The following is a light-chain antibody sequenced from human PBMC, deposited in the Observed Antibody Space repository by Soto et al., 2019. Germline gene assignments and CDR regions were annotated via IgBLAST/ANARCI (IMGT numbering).Light chain of an antibody. V-gene: IGKV3-20*01. J-gene: IGKJ1*01. CDR1: QSVSSSY. CDR3: QQYGSSPPWT. CDR2: SAS. Sequence: EIVLTQSPGTLSLSPGERATLSCRASQSVSSSYLAWYQLKPGQAPRLLIYSASSRATGIPDRFSGSGSGTDFTLTISRLEPEYFAVYYCQQYGSSPPWTLGQGTKVDIK.